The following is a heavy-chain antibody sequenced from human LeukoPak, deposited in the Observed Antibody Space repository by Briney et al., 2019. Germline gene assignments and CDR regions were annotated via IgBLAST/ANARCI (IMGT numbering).Heavy chain of an antibody. J-gene: IGHJ3*02. Sequence: GGSLRLSCAASGFTFSSYSMNWVRQAPGKGLEWVSSISSSGSTIYYADSVKGRFTISRDNSKNTLYLQMNSLRAEDTAVYYCASGARIAAAGDDAFDIWGQGTMVTVSS. CDR1: GFTFSSYS. CDR2: ISSSGSTI. D-gene: IGHD6-13*01. CDR3: ASGARIAAAGDDAFDI. V-gene: IGHV3-48*01.